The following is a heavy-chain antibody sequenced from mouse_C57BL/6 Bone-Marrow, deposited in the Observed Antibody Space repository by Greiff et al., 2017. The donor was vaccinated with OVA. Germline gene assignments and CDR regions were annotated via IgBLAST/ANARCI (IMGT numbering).Heavy chain of an antibody. CDR1: GYAFSSSW. CDR3: ARPYYSNYEFAY. D-gene: IGHD2-5*01. CDR2: IYPGDGDT. J-gene: IGHJ3*01. V-gene: IGHV1-82*01. Sequence: VQLQQSGPELVKPGASVKISCKASGYAFSSSWMNWVKQRPGKGLEWIGRIYPGDGDTNYNGKFKGKATLTADKSSSTAYMQLSSLTSEDSAVYFCARPYYSNYEFAYWGQGTLVTVSA.